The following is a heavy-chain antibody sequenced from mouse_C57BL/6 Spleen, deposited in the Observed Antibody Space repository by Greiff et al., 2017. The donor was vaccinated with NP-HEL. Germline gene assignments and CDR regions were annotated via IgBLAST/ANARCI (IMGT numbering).Heavy chain of an antibody. CDR2: INPNNGGT. V-gene: IGHV1-18*01. J-gene: IGHJ3*01. D-gene: IGHD2-1*01. Sequence: EVQLQQSGPELVKPGASVKIPCKASGYTFTDYNMDWVKQSHGKSLEWIGDINPNNGGTIYNQKFKGKATLTVDKSSSTAYMELRSLTSEDTAVYYCARRGYGNYLAYWGQGTLVTVSA. CDR3: ARRGYGNYLAY. CDR1: GYTFTDYN.